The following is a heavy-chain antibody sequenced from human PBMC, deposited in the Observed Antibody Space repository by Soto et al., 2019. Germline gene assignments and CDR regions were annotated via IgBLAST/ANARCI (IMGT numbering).Heavy chain of an antibody. J-gene: IGHJ4*02. V-gene: IGHV1-8*01. Sequence: ASVKVSCKASGYTFTSYDINWVRQATGQGLEWMGWMNPNSGNTGYAQKFQGRVTMTRNTSISTAYMELSSLRSEDTAVYYCATSGDHDDQYFGHWGQGTLVTVSS. CDR2: MNPNSGNT. CDR1: GYTFTSYD. D-gene: IGHD3-10*01. CDR3: ATSGDHDDQYFGH.